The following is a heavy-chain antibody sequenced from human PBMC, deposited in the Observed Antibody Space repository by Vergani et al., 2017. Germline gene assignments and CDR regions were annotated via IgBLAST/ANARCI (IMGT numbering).Heavy chain of an antibody. CDR3: ARKGLTKEYCSGGSCYDWFDP. Sequence: QVQLQESGPGLVKPSQTLSLTCTVSGGSISSGSYYWSWIRQPAGKGLEWIGRIYTSGSTNYNPSLKSRVTISVDTSKNQFSLKLSSVTAADTAVYYCARKGLTKEYCSGGSCYDWFDPWGQGTLVTVSS. CDR1: GGSISSGSYY. J-gene: IGHJ5*02. CDR2: IYTSGST. V-gene: IGHV4-61*02. D-gene: IGHD2-15*01.